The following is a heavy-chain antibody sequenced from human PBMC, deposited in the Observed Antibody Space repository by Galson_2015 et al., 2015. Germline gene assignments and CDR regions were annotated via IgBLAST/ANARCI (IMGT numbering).Heavy chain of an antibody. CDR3: AKDGVPEKWLLWLDY. V-gene: IGHV3-30*18. J-gene: IGHJ4*02. CDR2: ISYDGSNK. Sequence: SLRLSCAASGFTFSSYGMHWVRQAPGKGLEWVAVISYDGSNKYYADSVKGRFTISRGNSKNTLYLQMNSLRAEDTAVYYCAKDGVPEKWLLWLDYWGQGTLVTVSS. CDR1: GFTFSSYG. D-gene: IGHD3-3*01.